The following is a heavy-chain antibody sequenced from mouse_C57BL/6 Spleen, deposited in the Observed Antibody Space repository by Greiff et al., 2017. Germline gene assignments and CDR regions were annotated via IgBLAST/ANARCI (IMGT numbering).Heavy chain of an antibody. D-gene: IGHD2-4*01. Sequence: EVQLQQSGPELVKPGASVKISCKASGYSFTGYYMNWVKQSPEKSLEWIGEINPSTGGTTYNQKFKAKATLTVDKSSSTAYMQLKSLTSEDSAVYYCARGGMIKGFFDYWGQGTTLTVSS. CDR2: INPSTGGT. J-gene: IGHJ2*01. V-gene: IGHV1-42*01. CDR3: ARGGMIKGFFDY. CDR1: GYSFTGYY.